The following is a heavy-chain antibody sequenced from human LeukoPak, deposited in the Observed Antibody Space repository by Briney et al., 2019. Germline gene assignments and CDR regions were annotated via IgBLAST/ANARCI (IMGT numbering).Heavy chain of an antibody. Sequence: GGSLRLSCAASGFLFSKYWMTWVRQAPGKGLEWVSSISGSDSKTYYAESVKGRFTISRDNAKNTVYLQMNSLRAEDTAIYYCAKDAANYPFFFDFWGQGTPVTVSS. CDR3: AKDAANYPFFFDF. D-gene: IGHD4/OR15-4a*01. V-gene: IGHV3-23*01. CDR1: GFLFSKYW. J-gene: IGHJ4*02. CDR2: ISGSDSKT.